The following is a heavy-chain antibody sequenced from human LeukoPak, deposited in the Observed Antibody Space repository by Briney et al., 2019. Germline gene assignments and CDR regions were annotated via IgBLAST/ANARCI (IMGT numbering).Heavy chain of an antibody. J-gene: IGHJ4*02. CDR2: IIPILGIA. V-gene: IGHV1-69*04. CDR1: GGTFSSYA. Sequence: SVKVSCKASGGTFSSYAISWVRQAPGQGLEWMGRIIPILGIANYAQKFQGRVTITADKSTSTAYMELSSLRSEDTAVYYCARAASGATINYWGQGTLVTVSS. CDR3: ARAASGATINY. D-gene: IGHD5-24*01.